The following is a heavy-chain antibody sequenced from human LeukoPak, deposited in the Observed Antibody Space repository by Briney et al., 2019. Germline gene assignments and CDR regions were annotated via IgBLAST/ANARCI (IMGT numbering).Heavy chain of an antibody. CDR2: ISSNSRYT. J-gene: IGHJ4*02. CDR3: ARVAEAAAFDY. V-gene: IGHV3-21*01. CDR1: GFTFSSYS. Sequence: GGSLRLSCAASGFTFSSYSMNWVRQAPGKGLEWVSSISSNSRYTYYADSVKGRFTISRDNAKSSLYQQMNSLRADDTAVYYCARVAEAAAFDYWGQGTLVTVSS. D-gene: IGHD6-13*01.